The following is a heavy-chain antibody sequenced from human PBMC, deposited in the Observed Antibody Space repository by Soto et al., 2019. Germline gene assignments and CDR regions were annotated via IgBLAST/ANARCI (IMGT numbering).Heavy chain of an antibody. CDR3: ARGSDYDFWSGYFARSDYYYYMDV. J-gene: IGHJ6*03. CDR2: MNPNSGNT. D-gene: IGHD3-3*01. CDR1: GYTFTSYD. Sequence: GASVKVSCKASGYTFTSYDINWMRQATGQGLEWMGWMNPNSGNTGYAQKFQGRVTMTRNTSISTAYMELSSLRSEDTAVYYCARGSDYDFWSGYFARSDYYYYMDVWGKGTTVTVSS. V-gene: IGHV1-8*01.